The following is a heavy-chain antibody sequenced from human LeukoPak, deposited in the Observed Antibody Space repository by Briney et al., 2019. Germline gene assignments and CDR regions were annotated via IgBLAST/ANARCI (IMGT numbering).Heavy chain of an antibody. CDR1: GGTFSSYA. J-gene: IGHJ6*03. CDR3: ARDRAPAIGPQPAYYYYYMDV. D-gene: IGHD2-21*02. V-gene: IGHV1-69*05. Sequence: SVKVSCKASGGTFSSYAISWVRQAPGQGLEWMGGIIPMFGPASSAQKFQGRVTITTDDSTSTVYMELSSLTSEDTAVYYCARDRAPAIGPQPAYYYYYMDVWGKGTTVTVSS. CDR2: IIPMFGPA.